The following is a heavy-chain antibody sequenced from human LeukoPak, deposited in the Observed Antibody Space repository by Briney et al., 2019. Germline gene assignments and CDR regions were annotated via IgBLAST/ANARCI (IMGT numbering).Heavy chain of an antibody. V-gene: IGHV4-30-4*08. CDR1: GGSISSGDYY. CDR2: IYCSGST. CDR3: ARYYYDSSGYDY. Sequence: SQTLSLTCTVSGGSISSGDYYWRWIRQPPGKGLEWIGYIYCSGSTYYNPSLKSRVTISVDTSKNQFSLKLSSVTAADTAVYYCARYYYDSSGYDYWGQGTLVTVSS. D-gene: IGHD3-22*01. J-gene: IGHJ4*02.